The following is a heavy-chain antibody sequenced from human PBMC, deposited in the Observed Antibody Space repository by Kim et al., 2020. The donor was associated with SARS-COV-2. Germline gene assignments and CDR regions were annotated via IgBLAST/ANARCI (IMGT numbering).Heavy chain of an antibody. CDR1: GYTLTELS. CDR3: ATSPAVAGTYYYYYGMDV. J-gene: IGHJ6*02. CDR2: FAPEDGET. Sequence: ASVKVSCKVSGYTLTELSMHWVRQAPGKGLEWMGGFAPEDGETIYAQKFQGRVTMTEDTSTDTAYMELSSLRSEDTAVYYCATSPAVAGTYYYYYGMDVWGQGPTVTVSS. D-gene: IGHD6-19*01. V-gene: IGHV1-24*01.